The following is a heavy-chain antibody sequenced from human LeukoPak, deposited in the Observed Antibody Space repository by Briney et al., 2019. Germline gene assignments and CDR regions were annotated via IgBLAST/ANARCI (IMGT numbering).Heavy chain of an antibody. V-gene: IGHV1-69*02. D-gene: IGHD3-3*01. J-gene: IGHJ1*01. CDR3: ARGEERITIFGVVTKYFQH. CDR1: GGTFSSYT. Sequence: SVKVSCKASGGTFSSYTISWVRQAPGQGLEWMGRIIPILGIANYAQKFQGRVTITADKSTSTAYMELSSLRAEDTAVYYCARGEERITIFGVVTKYFQHWGQGTLVTVSS. CDR2: IIPILGIA.